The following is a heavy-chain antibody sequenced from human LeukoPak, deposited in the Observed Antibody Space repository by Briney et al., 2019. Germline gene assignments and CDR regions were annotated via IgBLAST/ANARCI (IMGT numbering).Heavy chain of an antibody. CDR2: ISSSSSYI. Sequence: GGSLRLSCAASGFTFSSYSMNWVRQAPGKGLEWVSSISSSSSYIYYADSVKGRFTISRDNAKNSLYLQMNSLRAEDTAVYYCARDRVRYCSGGSCYLGSYYYGMDVWGQGTTVTVSS. V-gene: IGHV3-21*01. J-gene: IGHJ6*02. CDR1: GFTFSSYS. CDR3: ARDRVRYCSGGSCYLGSYYYGMDV. D-gene: IGHD2-15*01.